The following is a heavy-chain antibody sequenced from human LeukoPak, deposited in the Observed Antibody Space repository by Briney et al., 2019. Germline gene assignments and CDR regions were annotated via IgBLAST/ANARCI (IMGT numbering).Heavy chain of an antibody. CDR1: GFTFSSYA. Sequence: GGSLRLSCAASGFTFSSYAMSWVRQAPGKGLEWVAVIWYDGSNKYYADSVKGRFTISRDNSKNTLSLQMNSLRAEDTAVYYCARFLYSSGLDYWGQGTLVAVSS. CDR2: IWYDGSNK. V-gene: IGHV3-33*08. J-gene: IGHJ4*02. CDR3: ARFLYSSGLDY. D-gene: IGHD6-19*01.